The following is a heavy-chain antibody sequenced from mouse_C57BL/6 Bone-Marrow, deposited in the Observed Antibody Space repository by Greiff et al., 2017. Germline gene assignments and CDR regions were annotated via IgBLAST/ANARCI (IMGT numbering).Heavy chain of an antibody. CDR1: GYAFTNYL. J-gene: IGHJ1*03. CDR3: ARWLQWYFDV. CDR2: INPGCGGT. Sequence: QVQLQQSGAELVRPGTSVKVSCKASGYAFTNYLIEWVKQRPGQGLEWIGVINPGCGGTNYNEKFKSKSTLTADTSSSTAYMQLSSLTSEYSAVYFCARWLQWYFDVWCTGTTVTVSS. V-gene: IGHV1-54*01. D-gene: IGHD2-2*01.